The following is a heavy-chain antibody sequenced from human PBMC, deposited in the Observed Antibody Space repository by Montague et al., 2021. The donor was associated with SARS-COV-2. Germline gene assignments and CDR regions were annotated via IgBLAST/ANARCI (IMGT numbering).Heavy chain of an antibody. CDR2: SRNRAYGYRT. J-gene: IGHJ6*02. V-gene: IGHV3-72*01. Sequence: SLRLSCAASGFTLSDYYVGWVRQAPGKGLEWIGRSRNRAYGYRTEYAASVAGRFAISRDDSQTSLFLQLSSLQLDDTAVYYCARELYSNNARGGFYYYYYGMDVWGRGTTVTVSS. D-gene: IGHD4-11*01. CDR3: ARELYSNNARGGFYYYYYGMDV. CDR1: GFTLSDYY.